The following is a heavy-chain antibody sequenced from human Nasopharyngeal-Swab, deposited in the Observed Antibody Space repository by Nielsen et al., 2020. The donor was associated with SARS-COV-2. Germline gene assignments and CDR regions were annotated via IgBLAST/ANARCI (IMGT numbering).Heavy chain of an antibody. Sequence: GESLKISCAASGFTFSSYGMHWVRQAPGKGLEWVAAISYDGSNKYYADSVKGRFTISRDNSKNTLSLQMNSLRAEDTAVYHCASSPLDSSGHYCGFDYWGQGILVTVSS. J-gene: IGHJ4*02. D-gene: IGHD3-22*01. CDR3: ASSPLDSSGHYCGFDY. CDR2: ISYDGSNK. CDR1: GFTFSSYG. V-gene: IGHV3-30*03.